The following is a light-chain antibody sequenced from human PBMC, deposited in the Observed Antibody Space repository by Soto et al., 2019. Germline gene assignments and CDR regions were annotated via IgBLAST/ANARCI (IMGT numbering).Light chain of an antibody. CDR3: QKYGSSPNT. V-gene: IGKV3-20*01. CDR2: DTS. CDR1: QSLSSSD. Sequence: EMVLSQSPGTLFLSSGERATISCGTSQSLSSSDLAEYQQKPGQAHRLIMYDTSARATVVPDRFSGSGSARDITLTIRKLEPEDFAVYYCQKYGSSPNTFGQAPKVDIK. J-gene: IGKJ1*01.